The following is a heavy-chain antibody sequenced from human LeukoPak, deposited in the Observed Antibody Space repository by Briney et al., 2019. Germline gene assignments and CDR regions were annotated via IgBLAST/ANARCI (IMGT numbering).Heavy chain of an antibody. CDR1: GFTFSSYG. CDR3: AKDGRIYGSGSSD. CDR2: ISYDGSNK. J-gene: IGHJ4*02. D-gene: IGHD3-10*01. Sequence: GGSLRLSCAASGFTFSSYGMYWVRQAPGKGLEWVAVISYDGSNKYYADSVKGRFTISRDNSKNTLYLQMNSLRAEDTAVYYCAKDGRIYGSGSSDWGQGTLVTVSS. V-gene: IGHV3-30*18.